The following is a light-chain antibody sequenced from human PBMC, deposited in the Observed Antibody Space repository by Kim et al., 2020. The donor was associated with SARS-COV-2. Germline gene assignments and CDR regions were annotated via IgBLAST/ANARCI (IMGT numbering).Light chain of an antibody. CDR2: EDQ. V-gene: IGLV6-57*03. CDR1: SGSFDSAY. CDR3: QSYADHRWV. J-gene: IGLJ3*02. Sequence: TVTISSARSSGSFDSAYVQWYQQRQGTAPTTVIYEDQQRPSGVPARFSGSIDRSSKSASLTISGLKTEDEADYYCQSYADHRWVFGGGTQLTVL.